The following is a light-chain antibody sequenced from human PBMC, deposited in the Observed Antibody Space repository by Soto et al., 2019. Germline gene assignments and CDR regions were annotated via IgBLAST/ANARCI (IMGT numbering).Light chain of an antibody. CDR1: QDISNY. V-gene: IGKV1-33*01. Sequence: DIQMTHSPSSLSASVGDRVTITCQASQDISNYLNWYQQKPGKAPKLLIYDASNLETGGPSRFSGSGSGTDVTSTISSPQPEDIATYYCQQYDNLPSTVGQGTKLEIK. CDR3: QQYDNLPST. J-gene: IGKJ2*01. CDR2: DAS.